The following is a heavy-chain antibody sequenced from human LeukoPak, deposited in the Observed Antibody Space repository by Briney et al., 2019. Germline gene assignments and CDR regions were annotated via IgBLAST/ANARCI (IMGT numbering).Heavy chain of an antibody. J-gene: IGHJ6*02. V-gene: IGHV3-23*01. CDR3: AKDIYYYGSGSYYTLYYYYYGMDV. CDR2: ISGSGGST. CDR1: GFTFSRYA. Sequence: GGSLRLSCAASGFTFSRYAMSWVRQAPGKGLEWVSAISGSGGSTYYADSVKGRFTISRDNSKNTLYLQMNSLRAEDTAVYYCAKDIYYYGSGSYYTLYYYYYGMDVWGQGTTVTVSS. D-gene: IGHD3-10*01.